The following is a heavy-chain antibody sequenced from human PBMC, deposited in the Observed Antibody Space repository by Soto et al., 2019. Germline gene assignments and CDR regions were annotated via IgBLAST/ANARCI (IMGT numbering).Heavy chain of an antibody. J-gene: IGHJ6*02. D-gene: IGHD6-13*01. V-gene: IGHV4-39*01. CDR3: ARSQLFYYYYGMDV. Sequence: SETLSLTCTVSGGSISSSSYYWGWIRQPPGKGLEWIGSIYYSGSTYYDPSLKSRVTISVDTSKNQFSLKLSSVTAADTAVYYCARSQLFYYYYGMDVWGQGTTVTGSS. CDR2: IYYSGST. CDR1: GGSISSSSYY.